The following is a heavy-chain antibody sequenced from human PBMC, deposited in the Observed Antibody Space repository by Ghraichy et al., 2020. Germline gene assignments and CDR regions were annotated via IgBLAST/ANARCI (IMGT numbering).Heavy chain of an antibody. V-gene: IGHV4-59*01. CDR3: ASLVPEMATRSEAFDI. CDR2: IYYSGST. CDR1: GGSISSYY. D-gene: IGHD5-24*01. Sequence: GSLRLSCTVSGGSISSYYWSWIRQPPGKGLEWIGYIYYSGSTNYNPSLKSRVTISVDTSKNQFSLKLSSVTAADTAVYYCASLVPEMATRSEAFDIWGQGTMVTVSS. J-gene: IGHJ3*02.